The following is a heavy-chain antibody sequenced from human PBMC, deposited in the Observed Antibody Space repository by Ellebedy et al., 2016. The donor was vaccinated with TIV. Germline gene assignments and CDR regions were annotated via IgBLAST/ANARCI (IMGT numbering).Heavy chain of an antibody. CDR3: ARRSYDFWSGYPYYYYYYYMDV. J-gene: IGHJ6*03. D-gene: IGHD3-3*01. CDR2: INPSDGST. Sequence: ASVKVSCXASGYRFTSFYIVWVRQAHGQGLEWMGIINPSDGSTTYPQKFQGRVAMTRDTATSTVYMELSSLRSGDTAVYYCARRSYDFWSGYPYYYYYYYMDVWGKGTTVTVSS. V-gene: IGHV1-46*01. CDR1: GYRFTSFY.